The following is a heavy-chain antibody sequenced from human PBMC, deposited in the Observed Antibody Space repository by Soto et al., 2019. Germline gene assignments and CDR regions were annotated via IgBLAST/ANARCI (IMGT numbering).Heavy chain of an antibody. CDR1: GFAFSSYG. CDR2: IWYDGNNK. V-gene: IGHV3-33*01. Sequence: PGGSLRLSCAASGFAFSSYGMHWVRQAPGKGLEWVAVIWYDGNNKYYADSVKGRFIISRDNSKDTLYLQMNSLRAEDTAVYYCARDFYYYYSNSYYSSEYYFDYWGQGTLVTVSS. J-gene: IGHJ4*02. D-gene: IGHD3-22*01. CDR3: ARDFYYYYSNSYYSSEYYFDY.